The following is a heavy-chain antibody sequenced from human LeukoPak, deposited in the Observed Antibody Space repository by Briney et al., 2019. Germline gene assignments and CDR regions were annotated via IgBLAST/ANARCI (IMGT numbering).Heavy chain of an antibody. J-gene: IGHJ4*02. Sequence: GGSLRLSCAPSGFTFSGYGMNWVRQAPGKGLEWVSFISTSSSYIYYADSVKGRFTISRDNAKNSLYLQMNGLRAEDTAVYYCARGRSSGWFGSLDYWGQGTLVTVSS. D-gene: IGHD6-19*01. CDR1: GFTFSGYG. CDR3: ARGRSSGWFGSLDY. CDR2: ISTSSSYI. V-gene: IGHV3-21*01.